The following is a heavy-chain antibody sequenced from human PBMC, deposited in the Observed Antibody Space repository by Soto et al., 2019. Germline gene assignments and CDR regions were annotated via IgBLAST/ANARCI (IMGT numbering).Heavy chain of an antibody. V-gene: IGHV1-69*13. CDR2: IIPIFGTA. CDR1: GGTFSSYA. D-gene: IGHD3-9*01. CDR3: ASYLYYDILTGYYDY. Sequence: SVKVSCKASGGTFSSYAISWVRQAPGQGLEWMGGIIPIFGTANYAQKFQGRVTITADESTSTAYMELSSLRSEDTAVYYCASYLYYDILTGYYDYWGQRTLVIVSS. J-gene: IGHJ4*02.